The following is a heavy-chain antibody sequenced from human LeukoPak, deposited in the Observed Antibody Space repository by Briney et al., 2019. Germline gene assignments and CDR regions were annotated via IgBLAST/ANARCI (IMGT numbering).Heavy chain of an antibody. CDR2: ITGSGAGT. CDR1: GFSFTTHS. J-gene: IGHJ4*02. V-gene: IGHV3-23*01. D-gene: IGHD6-19*01. CDR3: AKDRVPDSGWDIDY. Sequence: PGGSLRLSCAASGFSFTTHSMNWVRQAPGKGLEWVSAITGSGAGTYYADSVKGRFTTSRDNSKNTVYLQMNSLRAEDTAVYYCAKDRVPDSGWDIDYWGQGTPVTVSS.